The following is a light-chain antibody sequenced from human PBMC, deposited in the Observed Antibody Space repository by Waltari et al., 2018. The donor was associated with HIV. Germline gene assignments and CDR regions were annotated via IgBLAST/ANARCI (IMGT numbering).Light chain of an antibody. CDR2: DCN. CDR3: CAYVGSSSLT. V-gene: IGLV2-23*01. CDR1: SGDVGYYNY. J-gene: IGLJ2*01. Sequence: QSALTQPASVSGFPGQSITISCTVTSGDVGYYNYVSWYQQHPGKAPKLIIFDCNKRPSGIADRFSGSKSGNTASLTMSELQAEDGADYYCCAYVGSSSLTFGGGT.